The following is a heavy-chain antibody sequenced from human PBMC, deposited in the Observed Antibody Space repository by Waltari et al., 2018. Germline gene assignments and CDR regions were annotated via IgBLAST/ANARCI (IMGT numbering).Heavy chain of an antibody. Sequence: QVQLVQSGAEVKKPGASVKVSCKASGYTFTAYYIHWVRQAPGQGLEWMGWITPNSGDTNYALNFQGRVTMTSDTSISTAYMELSRLTSDDTAMYYCASTGRGGYCSSTTCQGNYWGQGTLVTVSS. CDR3: ASTGRGGYCSSTTCQGNY. CDR1: GYTFTAYY. J-gene: IGHJ4*02. CDR2: ITPNSGDT. D-gene: IGHD2-2*01. V-gene: IGHV1-2*02.